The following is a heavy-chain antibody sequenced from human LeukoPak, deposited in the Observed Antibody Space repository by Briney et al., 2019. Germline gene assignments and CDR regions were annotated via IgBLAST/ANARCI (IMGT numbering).Heavy chain of an antibody. V-gene: IGHV4-39*01. CDR2: IYYSGST. J-gene: IGHJ6*02. D-gene: IGHD3-22*01. CDR3: ASYYYDSSGYYYNLYYGMDV. CDR1: GGSFSGYY. Sequence: NPSETLSLTCAVYGGSFSGYYWGWMRQPPGKGLEWIGSIYYSGSTYYNPSLKSRVTISVDTSKNQFSLKLSSVTAADTAVYYCASYYYDSSGYYYNLYYGMDVWGQGTTVTVSS.